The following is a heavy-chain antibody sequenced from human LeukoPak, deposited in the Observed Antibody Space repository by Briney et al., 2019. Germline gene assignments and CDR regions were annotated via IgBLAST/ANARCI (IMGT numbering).Heavy chain of an antibody. Sequence: KPGGSLRLSCAASGFTFSSYSMNWVRQAPGKGLEWVSSISSSSSYIYYADSVKRRFTISRDNAKNSLYLQMNSPRAEDTAVYYCARRNGDYPNNNWFDPWGQGTLVTVSS. CDR1: GFTFSSYS. J-gene: IGHJ5*02. V-gene: IGHV3-21*01. D-gene: IGHD4-17*01. CDR3: ARRNGDYPNNNWFDP. CDR2: ISSSSSYI.